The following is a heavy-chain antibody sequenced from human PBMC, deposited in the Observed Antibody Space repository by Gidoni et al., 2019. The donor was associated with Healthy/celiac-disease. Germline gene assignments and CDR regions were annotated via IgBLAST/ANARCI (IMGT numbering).Heavy chain of an antibody. V-gene: IGHV3-23*01. CDR2: ISGSGGST. CDR3: AKVLEGDIVVVPAANYYYYGMDV. D-gene: IGHD2-2*01. CDR1: GFTFSSYA. J-gene: IGHJ6*02. Sequence: EVQLLESGGGLVQPGGSLRLSCAASGFTFSSYAMSWVRQAPGKGLEWVSAISGSGGSTYYADAVKGRFTISRDNSKNTLYLQMNSLRAEDTAVYYCAKVLEGDIVVVPAANYYYYGMDVWGQGTTVTVSS.